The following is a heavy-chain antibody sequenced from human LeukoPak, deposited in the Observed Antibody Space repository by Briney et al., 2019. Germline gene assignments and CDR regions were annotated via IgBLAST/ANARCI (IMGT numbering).Heavy chain of an antibody. V-gene: IGHV4-31*03. D-gene: IGHD3-16*02. Sequence: SQTLSLTCTVSGGSISSGGYYWSWIRQHPGKGLEWIGYIYYSGSTYYNPSLKSRVTISVDTSKNQFSLKLSSVTAADTAVYCCARGASYVWGSYRYGEYFQHWGQGTLVTVSS. J-gene: IGHJ1*01. CDR3: ARGASYVWGSYRYGEYFQH. CDR2: IYYSGST. CDR1: GGSISSGGYY.